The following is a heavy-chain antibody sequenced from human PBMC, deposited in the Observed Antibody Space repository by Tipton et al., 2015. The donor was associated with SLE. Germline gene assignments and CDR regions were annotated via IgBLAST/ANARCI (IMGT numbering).Heavy chain of an antibody. CDR3: ARQRGGDFDY. J-gene: IGHJ4*02. CDR1: GGSISSSSYY. V-gene: IGHV4-39*01. Sequence: TLSLTCTVSGGSISSSSYYWGWIRQPPGKGLEWIGSIYYSGSTYYNPSLRGRVSISVDTSKNEFSLRLHSVTAADTAVYYCARQRGGDFDYWGQGTLVTVSS. D-gene: IGHD2-15*01. CDR2: IYYSGST.